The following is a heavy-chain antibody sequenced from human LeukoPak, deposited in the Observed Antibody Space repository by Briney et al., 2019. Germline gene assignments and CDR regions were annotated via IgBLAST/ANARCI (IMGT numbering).Heavy chain of an antibody. J-gene: IGHJ4*02. Sequence: GGSLRLSCAASGFTFDTYNMNWVRQTPGKGLEWVSSISSSGSHIYYADSVKGRFTISRDNAKNSLYLQVNTLRAEDTAVYYCARSLYGSGSYYDPGYWGQGTLVTVSS. V-gene: IGHV3-21*01. CDR3: ARSLYGSGSYYDPGY. CDR1: GFTFDTYN. CDR2: ISSSGSHI. D-gene: IGHD3-10*01.